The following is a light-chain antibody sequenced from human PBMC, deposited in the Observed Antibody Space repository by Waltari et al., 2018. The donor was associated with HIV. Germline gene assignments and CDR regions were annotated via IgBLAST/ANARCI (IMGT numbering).Light chain of an antibody. Sequence: EIVMTQSPLSLSVPPGEPASISCRSSQILLFGNGFNYVDWYVQKPGQSPQLLIYLGSSRASGVPDRFSGSGSGTDFTLQISRVQADDVGVYYCMQALQAPRTFAQGTKVEIK. CDR1: QILLFGNGFNY. J-gene: IGKJ1*01. CDR2: LGS. CDR3: MQALQAPRT. V-gene: IGKV2-28*01.